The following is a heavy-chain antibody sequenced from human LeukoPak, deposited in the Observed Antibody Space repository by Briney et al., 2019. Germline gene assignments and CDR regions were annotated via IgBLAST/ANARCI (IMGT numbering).Heavy chain of an antibody. CDR2: ISGSGGST. D-gene: IGHD3-16*01. CDR3: AKSYDYVWEFDY. Sequence: GGSLRLSCAASGFTFSSYAMSWVRQAPGKGLEGVSAISGSGGSTYYADSVKGRFTISRDNSKNTLYLQMNSLRAEDTAVYYCAKSYDYVWEFDYWGQGTLVTVSS. J-gene: IGHJ4*02. V-gene: IGHV3-23*01. CDR1: GFTFSSYA.